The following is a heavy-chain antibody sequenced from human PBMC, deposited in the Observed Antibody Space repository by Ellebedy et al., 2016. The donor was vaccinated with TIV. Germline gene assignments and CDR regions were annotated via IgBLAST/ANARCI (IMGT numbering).Heavy chain of an antibody. D-gene: IGHD5-18*01. CDR1: GFTFSSYA. CDR2: IIPILGIA. CDR3: ARDLVDTAMGRYYYYGMDV. J-gene: IGHJ6*02. Sequence: KISCAASGFTFSSYAISWVRQAPGQGLEWMGRIIPILGIANYAQKFQGRVTITADKSTSTAYMELSSLRSEDTAVYYCARDLVDTAMGRYYYYGMDVWGQGTTVTVSS. V-gene: IGHV1-69*04.